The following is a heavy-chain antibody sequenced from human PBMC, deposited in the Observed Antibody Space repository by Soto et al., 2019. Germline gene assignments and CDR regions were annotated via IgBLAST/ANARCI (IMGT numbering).Heavy chain of an antibody. Sequence: EVQLVESGGGIVQPGGSVRLSCAASGFTLSSYWIHWVRQAPGKGPVWVSRINGDGSTTNYADSLKGRFTISRDNAKNTMFLQMNSLRAEDTAVYFCARGRSGSYSFDYWGQGTLVTVSS. CDR2: INGDGSTT. J-gene: IGHJ4*02. V-gene: IGHV3-74*01. D-gene: IGHD3-10*01. CDR3: ARGRSGSYSFDY. CDR1: GFTLSSYW.